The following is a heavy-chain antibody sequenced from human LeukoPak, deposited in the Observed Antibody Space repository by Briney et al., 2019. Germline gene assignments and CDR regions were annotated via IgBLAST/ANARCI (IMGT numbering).Heavy chain of an antibody. CDR1: GYTFTSYY. V-gene: IGHV1-46*03. J-gene: IGHJ4*02. D-gene: IGHD2-2*01. CDR3: ARAPSSVVPAVPAGILGY. CDR2: INPSGGST. Sequence: ASVKVSCKASGYTFTSYYMHWVRQAPGQGLEWMGIINPSGGSTSYAQKFQGRVTMTRDTSTSTVYMELSSLRSEDTAVYYCARAPSSVVPAVPAGILGYWGQGTLVTVSS.